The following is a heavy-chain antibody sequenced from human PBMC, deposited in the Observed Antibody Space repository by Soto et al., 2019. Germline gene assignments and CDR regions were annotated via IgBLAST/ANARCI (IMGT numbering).Heavy chain of an antibody. CDR2: ISYDGSNK. CDR1: GFTFSSYA. D-gene: IGHD3-10*01. V-gene: IGHV3-30-3*01. CDR3: AREWFGMYYYYGMDV. Sequence: GGSLRLSCAASGFTFSSYAMHWVRQAPGKGLEWVAVISYDGSNKYYADSVKGRFTISRDNSKNTLYLQMNSLRAEDTAVYYCAREWFGMYYYYGMDVWGQGTTVTVSS. J-gene: IGHJ6*02.